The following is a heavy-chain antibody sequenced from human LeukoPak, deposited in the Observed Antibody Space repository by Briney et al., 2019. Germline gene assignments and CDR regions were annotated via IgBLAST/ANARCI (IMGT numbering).Heavy chain of an antibody. D-gene: IGHD6-13*01. CDR2: IYPGDSDT. V-gene: IGHV5-51*01. CDR3: ARLGSSWYAHYYYYMDV. J-gene: IGHJ6*03. Sequence: GESLQISCQGSGSTFTSYWIGWVRQLPGKGLEWMGIIYPGDSDTRYSPSFQGQVTISADKSISTAYLQWSSLKASDTAMYYCARLGSSWYAHYYYYMDVWGKGTTVTVSS. CDR1: GSTFTSYW.